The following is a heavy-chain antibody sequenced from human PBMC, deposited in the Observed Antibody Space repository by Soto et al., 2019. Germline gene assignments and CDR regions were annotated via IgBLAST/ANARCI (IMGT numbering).Heavy chain of an antibody. CDR3: ARGRTGVSRDY. D-gene: IGHD3-10*01. J-gene: IGHJ4*02. V-gene: IGHV3-11*05. CDR1: GFTFNFYY. CDR2: ISSSSDYT. Sequence: QVQLVESGGGLVEPGASLRLSCVASGFTFNFYYMSWIRQAPGKGPEWVSYISSSSDYTNYADSVKGRFTISRDNAKNSLYLQMNSLRAEDTAMYYCARGRTGVSRDYWGQGTLVTVSS.